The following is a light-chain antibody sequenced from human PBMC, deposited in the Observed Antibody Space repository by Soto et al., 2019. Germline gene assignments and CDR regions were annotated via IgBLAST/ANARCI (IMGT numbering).Light chain of an antibody. J-gene: IGKJ4*01. V-gene: IGKV1-13*02. Sequence: AIQLTQSPSSLSASVGDRVTITCRASQGISSALAWYQQKPGKAPKLLIYDASSLESGVPSRFSGSGSGTDFPLTISSLQPEDFATYYSQQFNTYPPLTFGGGTKTEIK. CDR1: QGISSA. CDR3: QQFNTYPPLT. CDR2: DAS.